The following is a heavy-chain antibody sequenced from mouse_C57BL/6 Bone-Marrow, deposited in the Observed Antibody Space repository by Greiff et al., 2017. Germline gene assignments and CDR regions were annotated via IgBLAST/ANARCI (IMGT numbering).Heavy chain of an antibody. V-gene: IGHV1-55*01. D-gene: IGHD1-1*01. CDR3: ARGEYYGSSLAWFDY. CDR1: GYTFTSYW. J-gene: IGHJ3*01. Sequence: QVQLQQSGAELVKPGASVKMSCKASGYTFTSYWITWVKQRPGQGLEWIGDIYPGSGSTNYNEKFKSKATLTVDTSSSTAYMQLSSLTSEDSAVYYCARGEYYGSSLAWFDYWGQGTMVTVSA. CDR2: IYPGSGST.